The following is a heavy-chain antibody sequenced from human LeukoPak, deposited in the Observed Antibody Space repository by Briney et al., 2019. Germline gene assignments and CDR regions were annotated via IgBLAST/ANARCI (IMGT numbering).Heavy chain of an antibody. CDR1: GYTFTSYG. J-gene: IGHJ4*02. CDR2: IIPIFGTA. Sequence: SVKVSCKASGYTFTSYGISWVRQAPGQGLEWMGGIIPIFGTANYAQKFQGRVTITADESTSTAYMELRSLRSDDTAVYYCARGVGATIASFDYWGQGTLVTVSS. D-gene: IGHD1-26*01. V-gene: IGHV1-69*13. CDR3: ARGVGATIASFDY.